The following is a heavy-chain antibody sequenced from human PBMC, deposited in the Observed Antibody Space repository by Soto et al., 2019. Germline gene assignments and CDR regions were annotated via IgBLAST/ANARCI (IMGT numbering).Heavy chain of an antibody. D-gene: IGHD5-12*01. J-gene: IGHJ5*02. Sequence: SETLSLTCPVSGVSISSYHLSWIRQPPGKGLEWIGYIYYSGSTNYNPSLKSRVTISVDTSKNQFSLKLSSVTAADTAVYYCAGTESGYATGWFDPWGQGTLVTVSS. CDR3: AGTESGYATGWFDP. CDR2: IYYSGST. CDR1: GVSISSYH. V-gene: IGHV4-59*08.